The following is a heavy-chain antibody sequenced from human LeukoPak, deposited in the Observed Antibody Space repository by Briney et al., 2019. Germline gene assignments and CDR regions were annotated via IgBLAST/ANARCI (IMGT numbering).Heavy chain of an antibody. D-gene: IGHD1-26*01. CDR1: GFTVSSNY. V-gene: IGHV3-53*01. J-gene: IGHJ6*03. CDR3: ARQVGATYYMDV. CDR2: IYSGGST. Sequence: GGSLRLSCAASGFTVSSNYMSWVRQAPGKGLEWVSGIYSGGSTYYADSVKGRFTISRDNSKNTLYLQMNSLRAEDTAVYYCARQVGATYYMDVWGKGTTVTVSS.